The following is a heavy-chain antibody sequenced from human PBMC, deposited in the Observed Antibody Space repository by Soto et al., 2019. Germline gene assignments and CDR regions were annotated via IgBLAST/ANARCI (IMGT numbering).Heavy chain of an antibody. CDR3: ARDGAKRSGALGELAY. Sequence: QVQLVQSGAEVKKPGASVKVSCKASGYTFTSYGISWVRQAPGQGLAGMGWISAYNGNTNYAQKLQGRVTMTTDTSTSTAYMELRSLRSDATAVYYCARDGAKRSGALGELAYWGQGTLVTVSS. J-gene: IGHJ4*02. CDR2: ISAYNGNT. D-gene: IGHD6-19*01. CDR1: GYTFTSYG. V-gene: IGHV1-18*01.